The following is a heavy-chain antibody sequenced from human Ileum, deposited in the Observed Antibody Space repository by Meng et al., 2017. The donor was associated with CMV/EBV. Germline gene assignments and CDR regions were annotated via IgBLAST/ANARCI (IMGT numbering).Heavy chain of an antibody. D-gene: IGHD1-26*01. V-gene: IGHV3-11*01. J-gene: IGHJ6*02. Sequence: SLKISCAASGFSFNDYYMSWIRQAPGKRLEWVSYISTTGSTMYYADSVKGRFTISRDNAKTSLYLQMNSLRADDTAIYYCAREWEPRGYYYGMDVWGQGTTVTVSS. CDR3: AREWEPRGYYYGMDV. CDR2: ISTTGSTM. CDR1: GFSFNDYY.